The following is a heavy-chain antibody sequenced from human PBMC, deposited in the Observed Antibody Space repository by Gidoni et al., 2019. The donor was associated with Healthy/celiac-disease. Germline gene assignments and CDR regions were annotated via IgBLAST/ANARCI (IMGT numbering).Heavy chain of an antibody. D-gene: IGHD5-18*01. Sequence: VQLQESGPGLVKPSQTLSLTCNVSGCSISSYYWSWIRQPPGKGLECIGYIYYSGSTNYNPSLKSRVTISVDTSKTQFSLKLSSVTAADTAVYYCARRGYSRKDAFDIWGQGTMVTVSS. V-gene: IGHV4-59*01. CDR2: IYYSGST. J-gene: IGHJ3*02. CDR1: GCSISSYY. CDR3: ARRGYSRKDAFDI.